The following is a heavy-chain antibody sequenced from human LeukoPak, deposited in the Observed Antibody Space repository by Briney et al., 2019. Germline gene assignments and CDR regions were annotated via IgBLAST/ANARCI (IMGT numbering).Heavy chain of an antibody. CDR3: ANTARDDAFDI. V-gene: IGHV3-53*01. J-gene: IGHJ3*02. CDR2: IYSGGTT. Sequence: PGGSLRLSCAGSGFIVSDNYMSWVRQAPGKGLEWVSVIYSGGTTYYADSVKGRFTISRDNSRNTLYLQMNSLRAEDTALYYCANTARDDAFDIWGQGTMVTGSS. CDR1: GFIVSDNY.